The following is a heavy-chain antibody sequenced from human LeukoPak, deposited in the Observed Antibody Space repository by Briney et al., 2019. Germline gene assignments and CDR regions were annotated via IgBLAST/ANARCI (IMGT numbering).Heavy chain of an antibody. CDR2: IYYSGST. Sequence: SETLSLTCTVSGGSVSSSIFYWGWIRQPPGKGLEWIGSIYYSGSTYYNPSLKSRVTISVDTSKNQFSLKLSSVTAADTAVYYCARGDDYGDGWGQGTLVTVSS. V-gene: IGHV4-39*07. CDR3: ARGDDYGDG. CDR1: GGSVSSSIFY. J-gene: IGHJ4*02. D-gene: IGHD4-17*01.